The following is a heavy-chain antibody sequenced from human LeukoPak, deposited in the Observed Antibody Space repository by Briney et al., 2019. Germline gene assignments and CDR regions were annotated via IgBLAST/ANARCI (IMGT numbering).Heavy chain of an antibody. Sequence: ASVKVSCKASGGTFSSYAISWVRQAPGQGLEWMGGIIPIFGTANYAQKFQGRVTITTDESTSTAYMELSSLRSEDTAVYYCARGPITMVRGVINGMDVWGQGTTVTVSS. CDR3: ARGPITMVRGVINGMDV. D-gene: IGHD3-10*01. CDR1: GGTFSSYA. V-gene: IGHV1-69*05. CDR2: IIPIFGTA. J-gene: IGHJ6*02.